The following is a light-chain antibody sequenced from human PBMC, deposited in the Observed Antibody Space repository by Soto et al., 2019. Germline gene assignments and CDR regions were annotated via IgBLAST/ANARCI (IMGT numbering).Light chain of an antibody. J-gene: IGKJ2*01. V-gene: IGKV3-15*01. Sequence: EIVMTQSPDSLSVSPGDGATLSCRASQSVANNVAWYQQKPGQGPRLLIHGASTRAVGVPARFSGSGSGTDFTLTINSLQSEDFAVYYCQQYHNWPPQYTFGQGTKLQIK. CDR2: GAS. CDR1: QSVANN. CDR3: QQYHNWPPQYT.